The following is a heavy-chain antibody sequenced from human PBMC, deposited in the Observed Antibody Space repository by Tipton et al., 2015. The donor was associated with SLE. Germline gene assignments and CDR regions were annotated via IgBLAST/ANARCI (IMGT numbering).Heavy chain of an antibody. V-gene: IGHV3-11*04. J-gene: IGHJ5*02. CDR1: GFTFSDYY. D-gene: IGHD6-13*01. Sequence: SLRLSCAASGFTFSDYYMSWIRQAPGKGLEWVSYISSSGSTIYYADSVKGRFTTSRDNSKNTLYLQMNSLRAEDTAVYYCARGHSSSWRWFDPWGQGTLVTVSS. CDR2: ISSSGSTI. CDR3: ARGHSSSWRWFDP.